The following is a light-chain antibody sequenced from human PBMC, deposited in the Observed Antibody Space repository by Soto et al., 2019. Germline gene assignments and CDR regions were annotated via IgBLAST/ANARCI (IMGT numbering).Light chain of an antibody. CDR3: SSYTSDNAYV. Sequence: QSALTQPASVSGSPGQSITISCSGTSSDVGAYNYVSWYQQHPGKAPRVMIYDVSNRPSGVSNRFSGSKSGNTATLTISGLQAEDEADYYRSSYTSDNAYVFAAGTKLTVL. CDR2: DVS. CDR1: SSDVGAYNY. V-gene: IGLV2-14*03. J-gene: IGLJ1*01.